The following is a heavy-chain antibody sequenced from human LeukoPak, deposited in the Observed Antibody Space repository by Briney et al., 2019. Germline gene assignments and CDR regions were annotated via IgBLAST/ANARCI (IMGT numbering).Heavy chain of an antibody. Sequence: SETLSLTCTVSGGSISSSSYYWGWIRQPPGKGLEWIGSIYYSGSTYYNPSLKSRVTISVDTSKNQFSPKLSSVTAADTAVYYCARLQPREFPYYFDYWGQGTLVTVSS. D-gene: IGHD3-10*01. J-gene: IGHJ4*02. CDR2: IYYSGST. CDR3: ARLQPREFPYYFDY. V-gene: IGHV4-39*01. CDR1: GGSISSSSYY.